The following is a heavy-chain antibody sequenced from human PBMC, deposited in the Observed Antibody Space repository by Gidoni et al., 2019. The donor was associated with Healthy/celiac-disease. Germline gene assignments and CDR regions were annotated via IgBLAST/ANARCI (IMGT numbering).Heavy chain of an antibody. V-gene: IGHV4-4*07. Sequence: QVQLQESGPGLVKPSETLSLTCTVSGGSISSYYWSWIRQPAGKGLEWSGRIYTSGSTNYNPSLKSRVTMSVDTSKNQFSLKLSSVTAADTAVYYCARGPLQYCSGGSCYPPETSFDYWGQGTLVTVSS. CDR2: IYTSGST. CDR3: ARGPLQYCSGGSCYPPETSFDY. D-gene: IGHD2-15*01. J-gene: IGHJ4*02. CDR1: GGSISSYY.